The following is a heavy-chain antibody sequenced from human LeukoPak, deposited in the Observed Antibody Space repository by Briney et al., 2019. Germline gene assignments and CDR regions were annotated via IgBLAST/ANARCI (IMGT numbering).Heavy chain of an antibody. CDR3: AREASSSWWGFDY. J-gene: IGHJ4*02. D-gene: IGHD6-13*01. Sequence: GGSLRLSCGASGFTFSSYWMSWVRQAPGKGLEWVANIKQDGSEKYYVDSVKGRFTISRDNAKNSLYLQMNSLRAEDTAVYYCAREASSSWWGFDYWGQGTLVTVSS. V-gene: IGHV3-7*03. CDR1: GFTFSSYW. CDR2: IKQDGSEK.